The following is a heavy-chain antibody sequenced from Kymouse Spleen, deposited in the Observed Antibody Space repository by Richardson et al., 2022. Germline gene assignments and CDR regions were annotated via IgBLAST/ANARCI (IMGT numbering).Heavy chain of an antibody. J-gene: IGHJ6*02. CDR2: INHSGST. V-gene: IGHV4-34*01. CDR1: GGSFSGYY. Sequence: QVQLQQWGAGLLKPSETLSLTCAVYGGSFSGYYWSWIRQPPGKGLEWIGEINHSGSTNYNPSLKSRVTISVDTSKNQFSLKLSSVTAADTAVYYCARGITMVRGVITTTTTVWTSGAKGPRSPSPQ. CDR3: ARGITMVRGVITTTTTVWTS. D-gene: IGHD3-10*01.